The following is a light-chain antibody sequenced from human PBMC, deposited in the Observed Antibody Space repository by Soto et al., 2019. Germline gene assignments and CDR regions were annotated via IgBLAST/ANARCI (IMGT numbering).Light chain of an antibody. Sequence: DIVMTQSPLSLPVTPGEPASISCRSSQSLLHSNGYNYLDWYLQKPGQSPQLLIYLGSNRASGVPERFSGSGSGTDFTLKISRVEAEDVGVYYCMQALQTPYTFGQGPSWRSN. V-gene: IGKV2-28*01. CDR1: QSLLHSNGYNY. CDR2: LGS. J-gene: IGKJ2*01. CDR3: MQALQTPYT.